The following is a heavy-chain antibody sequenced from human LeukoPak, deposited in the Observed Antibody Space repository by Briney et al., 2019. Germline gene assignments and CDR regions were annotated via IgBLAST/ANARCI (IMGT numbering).Heavy chain of an antibody. V-gene: IGHV4-34*01. CDR3: ARSTNWKFDY. D-gene: IGHD1-20*01. J-gene: IGHJ4*02. Sequence: SSETLSLTCAVYGGSFSGYYWSWIRQPPGKGLEWIGEVNHSGSTNYNPSLKSRVTISVDTSKNQFSLKLSSVTAADTAFYYCARSTNWKFDYWGQGTLVTVSS. CDR1: GGSFSGYY. CDR2: VNHSGST.